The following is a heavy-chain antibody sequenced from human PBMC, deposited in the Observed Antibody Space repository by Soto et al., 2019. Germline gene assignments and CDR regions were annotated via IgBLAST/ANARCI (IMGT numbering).Heavy chain of an antibody. CDR2: MSDSGST. CDR1: GGSVSGSLYY. J-gene: IGHJ5*02. CDR3: ARHALLRGVPHNWFDP. D-gene: IGHD3-10*01. Sequence: QLQLQESGPGLVNPSETLSLTCTVSGGSVSGSLYYWGWIRQPPGKGLERIGSMSDSGSTHYNPSLKTRVTISVDVPRNQFSRRLSSVTGADTALYYCARHALLRGVPHNWFDPWGQGNLVTVSS. V-gene: IGHV4-39*01.